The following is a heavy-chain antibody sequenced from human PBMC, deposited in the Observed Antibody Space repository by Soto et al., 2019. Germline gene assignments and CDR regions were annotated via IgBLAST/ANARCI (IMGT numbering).Heavy chain of an antibody. CDR2: INHSGST. D-gene: IGHD3-9*01. Sequence: SETLSLTCAVYGGSFSGYYWSWIRQPPGKGLEWIGEINHSGSTNYNPSLKSRVTISVDTSKNQFYLKLSSVTAADTAVYYCATSQYYDILTGYSSYFDYWGQGNLVTVSS. CDR1: GGSFSGYY. J-gene: IGHJ4*02. CDR3: ATSQYYDILTGYSSYFDY. V-gene: IGHV4-34*01.